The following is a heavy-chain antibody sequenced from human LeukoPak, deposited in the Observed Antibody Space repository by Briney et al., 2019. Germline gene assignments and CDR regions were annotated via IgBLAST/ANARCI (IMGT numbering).Heavy chain of an antibody. CDR1: GSTFTGYY. CDR2: INPNSGGT. Sequence: ASVKVSFKASGSTFTGYYMHWVWQAPGQGLELMGWINPNSGGTNYAQKFQGRVTMTRDTSISTAYMELSRLRSDDTAVYYCARDGCSGGSCYYYYMDVWGKGTTVTISS. V-gene: IGHV1-2*02. J-gene: IGHJ6*03. CDR3: ARDGCSGGSCYYYYMDV. D-gene: IGHD2-15*01.